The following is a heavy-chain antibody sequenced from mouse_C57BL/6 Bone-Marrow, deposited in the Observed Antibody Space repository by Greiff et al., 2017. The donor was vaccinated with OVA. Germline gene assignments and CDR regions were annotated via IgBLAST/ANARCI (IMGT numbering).Heavy chain of an antibody. J-gene: IGHJ1*03. CDR2: IWWDDDK. Sequence: QVQLKESGPGILQPSQTLSLTCSFSGFSLSTFGMGVGWIRQPSGQGLEWLAHIWWDDDKYYNPALKSRLTISKDTSKNQVFLKIANVDTADTATYYCARMVLGRGGYFDVWGTGTTVTVSS. D-gene: IGHD4-1*01. CDR3: ARMVLGRGGYFDV. CDR1: GFSLSTFGMG. V-gene: IGHV8-8*01.